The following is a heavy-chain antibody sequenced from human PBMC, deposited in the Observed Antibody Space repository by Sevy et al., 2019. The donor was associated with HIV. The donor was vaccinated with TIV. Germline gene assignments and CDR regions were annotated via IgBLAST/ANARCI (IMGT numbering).Heavy chain of an antibody. Sequence: GGSLRLSCAASGFTFSSYSMNWVRQAPGKGLEWVSYISSSSSTIYHAVTLKGRFTISRDNDKNSLYLQIDSLRDEDTADYYCAREYDRGSFDYWGQGTLVTVSS. CDR1: GFTFSSYS. CDR3: AREYDRGSFDY. CDR2: ISSSSSTI. V-gene: IGHV3-48*02. J-gene: IGHJ4*02. D-gene: IGHD3-16*01.